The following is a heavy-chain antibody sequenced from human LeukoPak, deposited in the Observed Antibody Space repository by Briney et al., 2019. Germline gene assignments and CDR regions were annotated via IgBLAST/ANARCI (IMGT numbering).Heavy chain of an antibody. CDR3: ARVPIWQLVPLWIDF. CDR1: GYTFKNYG. J-gene: IGHJ4*02. CDR2: INPNTGDT. Sequence: ASVKVSCKASGYTFKNYGISWVRQAPGQGLEWMGWINPNTGDTSSAQKFQDRITMTRDTSNSTAYMELGRLRSDDTAVYYCARVPIWQLVPLWIDFWGQGTLVTVSS. D-gene: IGHD6-6*01. V-gene: IGHV1-2*02.